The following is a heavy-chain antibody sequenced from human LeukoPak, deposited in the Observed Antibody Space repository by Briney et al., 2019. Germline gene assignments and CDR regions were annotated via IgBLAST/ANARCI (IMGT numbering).Heavy chain of an antibody. Sequence: GGSLRLSCTVSGFTFSSFPMHWVRQTPGKGLDWVALISYDGYETYYADSVKGRFAISRGNSKNTLYLQMNTLRPEDTAVYYCAREGINMVRGVPDYWGQGTLVTVSS. V-gene: IGHV3-30*09. D-gene: IGHD3-10*01. J-gene: IGHJ4*02. CDR1: GFTFSSFP. CDR3: AREGINMVRGVPDY. CDR2: ISYDGYET.